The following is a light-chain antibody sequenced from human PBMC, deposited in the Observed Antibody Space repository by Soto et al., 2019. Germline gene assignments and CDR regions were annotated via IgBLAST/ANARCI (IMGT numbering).Light chain of an antibody. CDR3: QQYNNVPRT. J-gene: IGKJ1*01. CDR2: GAS. V-gene: IGKV3-15*01. Sequence: EIVMTQSPATLPVSPGERATLSCRASQSVSSNLAWYQQKTGQAPRLLIYGASTRATGIPARFSGSGSGTEFTLTISSLHSEDFAVYYCQQYNNVPRTFGQGTKVEIK. CDR1: QSVSSN.